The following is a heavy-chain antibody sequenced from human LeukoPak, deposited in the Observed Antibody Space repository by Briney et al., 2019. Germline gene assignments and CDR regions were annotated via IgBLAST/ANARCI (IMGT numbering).Heavy chain of an antibody. CDR3: ARTYSGRYYFGY. D-gene: IGHD1-26*01. J-gene: IGHJ4*02. Sequence: ASVKVSRKASGYTFIGYYMHWVRQAPGQGLEWMGWINSNSGGANYAQKFQGRVTMTRDTSISTAYMELSRLRSDDTAVYYCARTYSGRYYFGYWGQGTLVTVSS. CDR1: GYTFIGYY. V-gene: IGHV1-2*02. CDR2: INSNSGGA.